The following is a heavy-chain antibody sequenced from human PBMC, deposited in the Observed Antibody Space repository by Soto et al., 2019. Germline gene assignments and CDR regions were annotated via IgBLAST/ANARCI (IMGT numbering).Heavy chain of an antibody. CDR2: ISASGAST. CDR1: GFTFSSNA. CDR3: AKKISSSWNFDY. Sequence: DVQLLESGGGLVQPGGSLRLSCAGSGFTFSSNAMTWVRQAPGKGLEWVSAISASGASTYYADSVKGRFTISRDNSKNTLYLQMIRLRAEDTAVYYCAKKISSSWNFDYWGQGSLVTVSS. V-gene: IGHV3-23*01. J-gene: IGHJ4*02. D-gene: IGHD6-13*01.